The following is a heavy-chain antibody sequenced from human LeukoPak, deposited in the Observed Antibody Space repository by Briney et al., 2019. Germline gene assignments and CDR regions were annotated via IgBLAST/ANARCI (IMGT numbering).Heavy chain of an antibody. CDR1: GYTFTGYY. CDR3: AREFVGYDFWSGYYSPDY. Sequence: APVKVSCKASGYTFTGYYMHWVRQAPGQGLEWMGRINPNSGGTNYAQKFQGRVTMSRDTSISTAYMELSRLRSDDTAVYYCAREFVGYDFWSGYYSPDYWGQGTLVTVSS. D-gene: IGHD3-3*01. V-gene: IGHV1-2*06. J-gene: IGHJ4*02. CDR2: INPNSGGT.